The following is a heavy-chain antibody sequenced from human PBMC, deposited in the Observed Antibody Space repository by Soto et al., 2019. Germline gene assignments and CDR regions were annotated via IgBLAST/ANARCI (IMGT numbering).Heavy chain of an antibody. D-gene: IGHD2-8*01. CDR1: GGSVSNSNYY. Sequence: SETLSLTCTVSGGSVSNSNYYWGWIRQSPGKGLEWIGSVYYRGRSYSKLSVKSRVTISVDTSKNQFSLNLNSVTASDTAVYYCVSQRTSVLTQAYFDYWGPGALVTVSS. CDR2: VYYRGRS. J-gene: IGHJ4*02. V-gene: IGHV4-39*01. CDR3: VSQRTSVLTQAYFDY.